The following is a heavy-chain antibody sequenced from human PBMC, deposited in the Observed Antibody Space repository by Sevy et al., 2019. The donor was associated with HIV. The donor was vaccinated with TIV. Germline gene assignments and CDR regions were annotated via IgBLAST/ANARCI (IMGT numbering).Heavy chain of an antibody. V-gene: IGHV3-30-3*01. J-gene: IGHJ6*02. Sequence: GGSPRLSCAASGFTFSSYAMHWVRQAPGKGLEWVAVISYDGSNKYYADSVKGRFTISRDNSKNTLYLQMNSLRAEDTAVYYCARVTRYCSSTSCYHYYYYGMDVWGQGTMVTVSS. D-gene: IGHD2-2*01. CDR2: ISYDGSNK. CDR3: ARVTRYCSSTSCYHYYYYGMDV. CDR1: GFTFSSYA.